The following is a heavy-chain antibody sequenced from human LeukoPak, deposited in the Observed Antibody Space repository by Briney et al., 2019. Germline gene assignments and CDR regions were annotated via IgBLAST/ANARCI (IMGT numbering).Heavy chain of an antibody. CDR1: GFTFSNAW. CDR3: TTGTRQFRRSSYISGYTLDY. J-gene: IGHJ4*02. V-gene: IGHV3-15*01. Sequence: PGGSLRLSCAASGFTFSNAWMSWVRQAPGKGLEWVGRIKSKTDGGTTDYAAPVKGRFTISRDDSKNTLYLQMNSLKTEDTAVYYCTTGTRQFRRSSYISGYTLDYWGQGTLVTVSS. D-gene: IGHD5-24*01. CDR2: IKSKTDGGTT.